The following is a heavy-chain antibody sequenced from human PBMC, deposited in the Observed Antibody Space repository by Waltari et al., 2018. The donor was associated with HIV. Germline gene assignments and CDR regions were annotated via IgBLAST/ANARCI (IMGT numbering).Heavy chain of an antibody. CDR3: ASERLDPTRDGPLIGSAGDY. V-gene: IGHV1-2*06. CDR2: SNLKSAAT. J-gene: IGHJ4*02. Sequence: QVELVQSGAEVKKPGASVKVSCKASGYTFSDYCLHWLRQAPRQGLEWVGRSNLKSAATIYAQKFKVRISLSRDKSTNTAYMELGRLNSDDTAVYSWASERLDPTRDGPLIGSAGDYWGQGIQVIVSS. CDR1: GYTFSDYC. D-gene: IGHD3-9*01.